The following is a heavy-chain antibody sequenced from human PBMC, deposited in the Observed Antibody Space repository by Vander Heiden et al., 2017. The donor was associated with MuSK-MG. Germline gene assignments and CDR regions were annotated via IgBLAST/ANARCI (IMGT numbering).Heavy chain of an antibody. CDR2: ISGSGGST. CDR3: AKDTLGGRLWLDGYYFDY. D-gene: IGHD3-10*01. J-gene: IGHJ4*02. CDR1: GFTFSSYA. Sequence: EVQLLESGGGLVQPGGSLRLSCAASGFTFSSYAMSWVRQAPGKGLEWVSAISGSGGSTYYADSVNGRFTISRDNSKNTLYLQMNSLRAEDTAVYYCAKDTLGGRLWLDGYYFDYWGQGTLVTVSS. V-gene: IGHV3-23*01.